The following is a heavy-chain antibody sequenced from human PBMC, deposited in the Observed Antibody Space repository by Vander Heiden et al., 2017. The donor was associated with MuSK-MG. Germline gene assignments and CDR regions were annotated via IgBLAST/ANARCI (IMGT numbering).Heavy chain of an antibody. J-gene: IGHJ4*02. Sequence: EVQLVESGGGLVKPGGSLRLSFAASGFTFSSYSMNVVRQAPGKGLEWVSSISSSSSYIYYADAVKGRFTISRDNAKNSLYLQMNSLRAEDTAVYYCAREGTGHLRDGDCFDYWGQGTLVTVSS. D-gene: IGHD3-16*01. CDR3: AREGTGHLRDGDCFDY. V-gene: IGHV3-21*01. CDR2: ISSSSSYI. CDR1: GFTFSSYS.